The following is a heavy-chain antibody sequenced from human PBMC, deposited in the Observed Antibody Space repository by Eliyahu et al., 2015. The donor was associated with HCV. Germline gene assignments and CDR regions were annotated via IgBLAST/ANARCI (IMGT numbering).Heavy chain of an antibody. V-gene: IGHV3-30*18. J-gene: IGHJ4*02. D-gene: IGHD1-26*01. CDR2: ISHDGSRK. CDR3: AKTYFEENSGVSDY. Sequence: QVQLVESGGGVVQPGRSLRLSCAASGFSFSNYGMHWFRQGPGKGLEWVGVISHDGSRKWYGDSVKGRFTISRDNFGNTLFLQMTSLRAEDTAVYYCAKTYFEENSGVSDYWGQGTLVTVSS. CDR1: GFSFSNYG.